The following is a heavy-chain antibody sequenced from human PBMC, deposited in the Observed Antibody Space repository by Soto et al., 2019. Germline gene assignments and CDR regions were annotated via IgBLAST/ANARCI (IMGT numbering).Heavy chain of an antibody. CDR3: ARDKPFSADY. J-gene: IGHJ4*02. Sequence: QVQLVQSGTEVKKPGASVKVSCKASGYTFLDFYIHWVRQAPGQGLEWMGFINPSGGGTTYAQQFQGRLTMTRDTSTSTVYMELIPLISEDTAIYYCARDKPFSADYWGQGTLVT. CDR1: GYTFLDFY. D-gene: IGHD3-3*02. V-gene: IGHV1-46*01. CDR2: INPSGGGT.